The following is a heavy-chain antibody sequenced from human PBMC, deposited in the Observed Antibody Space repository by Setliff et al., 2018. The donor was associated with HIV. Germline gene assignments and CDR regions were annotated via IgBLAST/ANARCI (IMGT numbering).Heavy chain of an antibody. Sequence: ASVKVSCKASGDTFSTYDINWVRQAPGQGPEWMGWMNPNSGNTGYAPKLQGRVTMTRNTSISTAYMELSSLRSDDTAVYYCAGIIATPGTTWGQGTLVTVSS. CDR1: GDTFSTYD. J-gene: IGHJ1*01. CDR2: MNPNSGNT. CDR3: AGIIATPGTT. V-gene: IGHV1-8*01. D-gene: IGHD6-13*01.